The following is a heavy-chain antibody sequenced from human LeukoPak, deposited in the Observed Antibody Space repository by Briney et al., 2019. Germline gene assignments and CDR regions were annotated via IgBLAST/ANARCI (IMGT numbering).Heavy chain of an antibody. D-gene: IGHD5-18*01. Sequence: GGSLRLPCAASGFTFSSYAMSWVRQAPGKGLEWVSAISGSGGSTYYADSVKGRFTISRDNSKNTLYLQMNSLRAEDTAVYYCAKGGPKPYSYGSFDYWGQGTLVTVSS. J-gene: IGHJ4*02. CDR3: AKGGPKPYSYGSFDY. CDR1: GFTFSSYA. CDR2: ISGSGGST. V-gene: IGHV3-23*01.